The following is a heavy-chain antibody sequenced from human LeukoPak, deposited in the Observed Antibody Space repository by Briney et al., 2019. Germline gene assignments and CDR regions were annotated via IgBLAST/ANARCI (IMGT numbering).Heavy chain of an antibody. D-gene: IGHD1-1*01. CDR2: FNPDSGGT. J-gene: IGHJ6*02. Sequence: GASVKVSCKASGYTFTDYYIHWLRQAPGQPLEWLGWFNPDSGGTSFAQKFQGRLSMTRDASITTAYMDLGRLRLDDTATYFCARGNAVERSYYYYGVDVWGQGTTVTVSS. V-gene: IGHV1-2*02. CDR1: GYTFTDYY. CDR3: ARGNAVERSYYYYGVDV.